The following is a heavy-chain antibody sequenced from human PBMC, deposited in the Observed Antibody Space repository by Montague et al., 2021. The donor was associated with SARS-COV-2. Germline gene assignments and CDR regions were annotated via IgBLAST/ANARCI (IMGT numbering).Heavy chain of an antibody. CDR2: IDWDDDK. D-gene: IGHD6-19*01. V-gene: IGHV2-70*01. J-gene: IGHJ4*02. CDR1: GFSLSTSGMC. CDR3: ARISAWYSSGWSAFDY. Sequence: PALVKPTQTLTLTCTFSGFSLSTSGMCVSWIRQPPGKALECLALIDWDDDKYYSTSLKTRLTISKDTSKNQVVLTMTNMDPVDTATYYCARISAWYSSGWSAFDYWGQGTLVTVSS.